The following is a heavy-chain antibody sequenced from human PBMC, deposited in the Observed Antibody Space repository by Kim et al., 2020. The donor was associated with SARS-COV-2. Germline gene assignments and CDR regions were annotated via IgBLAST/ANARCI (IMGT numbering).Heavy chain of an antibody. CDR2: INWKGDIT. CDR3: ARAAAAAGGAQDY. V-gene: IGHV3-20*04. D-gene: IGHD6-13*01. Sequence: GGSLRLSCAASGFTFDDYGMNWVRQAPGKGLDWVSNINWKGDITNYADSVKGRFIISRDNAKNSLYLEMNSLRVDDTALYYCARAAAAAGGAQDYWGQGTLVTVSS. J-gene: IGHJ4*02. CDR1: GFTFDDYG.